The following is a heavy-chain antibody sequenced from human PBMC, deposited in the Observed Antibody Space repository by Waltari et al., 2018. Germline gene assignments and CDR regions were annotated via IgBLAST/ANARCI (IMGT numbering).Heavy chain of an antibody. J-gene: IGHJ4*02. CDR2: ISGSGSST. V-gene: IGHV3-23*01. CDR1: GFSFRTYA. D-gene: IGHD2-15*01. CDR3: AKGGVVAAWDEY. Sequence: EVQLLESGGSLVQPGGSLRLSCVASGFSFRTYAMSWVRQAPGKGLQWVSLISGSGSSTYYADSVKGRFTISRDNSKNTLYLQMDSLRVEDTAVYYCAKGGVVAAWDEYWGQGTLVTVSS.